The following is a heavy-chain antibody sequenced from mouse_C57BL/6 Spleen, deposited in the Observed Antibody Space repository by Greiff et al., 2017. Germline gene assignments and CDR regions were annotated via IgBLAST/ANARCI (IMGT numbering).Heavy chain of an antibody. V-gene: IGHV1-64*01. J-gene: IGHJ3*01. CDR2: IHPNSGST. D-gene: IGHD2-3*01. CDR1: GYTFTSYW. CDR3: ARFDVYYGAWFAY. Sequence: QVQLQQPGAELVKPGASVKLSCKASGYTFTSYWMHWVKQRPGQGLEWIGMIHPNSGSTNYNEKFKSKATLTVDKSSSTAYMQLSSLTSEDSAVYYCARFDVYYGAWFAYWGQGTLVTVSA.